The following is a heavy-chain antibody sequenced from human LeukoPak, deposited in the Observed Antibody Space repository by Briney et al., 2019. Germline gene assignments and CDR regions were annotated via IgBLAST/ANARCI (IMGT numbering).Heavy chain of an antibody. J-gene: IGHJ6*02. CDR3: ARSLYADQYDGMDV. D-gene: IGHD2-8*01. CDR2: FDPEDGET. Sequence: ASVKVSCKVSGYTLTELSMHWVRQAPGKGLEWMGGFDPEDGETIYAQKFQGRVTITADKSTSTAYMELSSLRSEDTAVYYCARSLYADQYDGMDVWGQGTTVTVSS. CDR1: GYTLTELS. V-gene: IGHV1-24*01.